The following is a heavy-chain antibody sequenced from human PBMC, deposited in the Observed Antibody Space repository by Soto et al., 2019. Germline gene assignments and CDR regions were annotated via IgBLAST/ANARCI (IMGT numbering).Heavy chain of an antibody. CDR3: TTESASAATDHDFDY. CDR2: IKSKTDGGTT. V-gene: IGHV3-15*07. CDR1: GFTFSNAW. D-gene: IGHD2-15*01. J-gene: IGHJ4*02. Sequence: GGSLRLSCAASGFTFSNAWMNWVRQAPGKGLEWVGRIKSKTDGGTTDYAAPVKGRFTISRDDSKNTLYLQMNSLKTEDTAVYYCTTESASAATDHDFDYWGQGTLVTVSS.